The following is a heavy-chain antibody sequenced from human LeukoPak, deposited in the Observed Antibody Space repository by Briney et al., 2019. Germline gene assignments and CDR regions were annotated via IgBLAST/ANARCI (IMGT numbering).Heavy chain of an antibody. CDR3: AREGVWRRQLVDYYYGMDV. D-gene: IGHD6-13*01. J-gene: IGHJ6*02. CDR1: GFTFSSYW. Sequence: GGSLRLSCAASGFTFSSYWMHWVRQAPGKGLVWVSRINSDGSSTSYADSAKGRFTISRDNAKNTLYLQMNSLRAEDTAVYYCAREGVWRRQLVDYYYGMDVWGQGTTVTVSS. V-gene: IGHV3-74*01. CDR2: INSDGSST.